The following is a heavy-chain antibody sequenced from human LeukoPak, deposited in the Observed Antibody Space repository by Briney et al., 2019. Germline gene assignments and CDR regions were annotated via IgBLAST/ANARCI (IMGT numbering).Heavy chain of an antibody. CDR2: ISDSGTHI. Sequence: TGGSLRLSCAASGFTFSSYAMSWVRQAPGEGLEWVSSISDSGTHIYYAGSVKGRFTISRDNSKNTVYLQMNSLRAEDTAVYYCAKDRDGYNPDYWGQGTLVSVSS. V-gene: IGHV3-23*01. D-gene: IGHD5-24*01. J-gene: IGHJ4*02. CDR1: GFTFSSYA. CDR3: AKDRDGYNPDY.